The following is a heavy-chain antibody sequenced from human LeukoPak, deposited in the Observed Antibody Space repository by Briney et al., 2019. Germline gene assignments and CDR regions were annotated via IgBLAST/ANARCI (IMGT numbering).Heavy chain of an antibody. Sequence: GGSLRLSCAASGFTFSSYAMSRVRQAPGKGLEWVSAISGSGGSTYYADSVKGRFTISRDNSKNTLYLQMNSLRAEDTAVYYCAKGLEWLYEGHFDYWGQGTLVTVSS. CDR1: GFTFSSYA. J-gene: IGHJ4*02. D-gene: IGHD3-3*01. V-gene: IGHV3-23*01. CDR3: AKGLEWLYEGHFDY. CDR2: ISGSGGST.